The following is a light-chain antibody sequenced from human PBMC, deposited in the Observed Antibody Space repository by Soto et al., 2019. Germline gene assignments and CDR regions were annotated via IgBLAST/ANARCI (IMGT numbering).Light chain of an antibody. V-gene: IGKV1-5*03. Sequence: DIQMTQSPSTLSASVGDRVTITCRASQSIRSELAWYQQEPGKAPKLLIYKASSLDSGVPSRFSGSGSGTEFTLIVSSLQPDDFATYYCLQYESYPLTFGGGTKV. CDR2: KAS. J-gene: IGKJ4*01. CDR3: LQYESYPLT. CDR1: QSIRSE.